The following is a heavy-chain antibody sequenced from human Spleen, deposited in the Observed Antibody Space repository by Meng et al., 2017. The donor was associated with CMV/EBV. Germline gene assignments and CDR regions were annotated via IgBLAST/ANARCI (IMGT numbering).Heavy chain of an antibody. CDR2: MNPNSGNT. CDR3: ARGSNITIFGVVIIWSYYYYGMDV. V-gene: IGHV1-8*01. Sequence: ASVKVSCKASGYTFTSYDINWVRQATGQGLEWMGWMNPNSGNTGYAQKFQGRVTMTRNTSISTAYMELSSLRSEDTAVYYCARGSNITIFGVVIIWSYYYYGMDVWCQGTTVTVSS. CDR1: GYTFTSYD. J-gene: IGHJ6*02. D-gene: IGHD3-3*01.